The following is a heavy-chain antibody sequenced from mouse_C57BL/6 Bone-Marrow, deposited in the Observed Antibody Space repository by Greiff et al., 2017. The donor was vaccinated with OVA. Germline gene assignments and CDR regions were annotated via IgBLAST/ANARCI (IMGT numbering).Heavy chain of an antibody. CDR2: IDPSDSYT. D-gene: IGHD1-1*01. J-gene: IGHJ4*01. Sequence: QVHVKQPGAELVRPGTSVKLSCKASGYTFTSYWMHWVKQRPGQGLEWIGVIDPSDSYTNYNQKFKGKATLTVDTSSSTAYMQLSSLTSEDSAVYYCARDYGSIAMDYWGQGTSVTVSS. V-gene: IGHV1-59*01. CDR1: GYTFTSYW. CDR3: ARDYGSIAMDY.